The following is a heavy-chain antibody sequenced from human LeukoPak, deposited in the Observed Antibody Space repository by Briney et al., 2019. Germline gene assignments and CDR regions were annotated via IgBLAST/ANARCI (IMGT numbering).Heavy chain of an antibody. CDR2: INHSGST. CDR1: GGSFSGYY. V-gene: IGHV4-34*01. J-gene: IGHJ4*02. CDR3: ARGLSPFDWLLKPRDY. Sequence: TSETLSLTCAVYGGSFSGYYWSWIRQPPGKGLEWIGEINHSGSTNYNPSLKSRVTISVDTSKNQFSLKLSSVTAADTAVYYCARGLSPFDWLLKPRDYWGQGTLVTVSS. D-gene: IGHD3-9*01.